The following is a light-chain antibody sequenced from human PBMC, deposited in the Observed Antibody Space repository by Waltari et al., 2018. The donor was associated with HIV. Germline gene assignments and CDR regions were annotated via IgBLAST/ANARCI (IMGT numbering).Light chain of an antibody. CDR3: HVWDRSSDHHV. CDR1: NIGRKS. Sequence: SYVLTQPPSVSVAPGQAATIPCGGNNIGRKSVHRYQQKAGQAPVVVVYGGSDRPSGMPEVFSGSRSGNTASLTISRVEAGDEADYYCHVWDRSSDHHVFGTGTKVTVL. V-gene: IGLV3-21*02. CDR2: GGS. J-gene: IGLJ1*01.